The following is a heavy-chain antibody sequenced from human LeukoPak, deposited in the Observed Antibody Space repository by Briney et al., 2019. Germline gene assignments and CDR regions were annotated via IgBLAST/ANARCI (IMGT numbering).Heavy chain of an antibody. CDR2: IDYDSSHI. J-gene: IGHJ4*02. V-gene: IGHV3-21*01. CDR3: ARDPERYLRMGHYDY. D-gene: IGHD3-16*01. CDR1: GFTFSSSA. Sequence: PGGSLRPSCAGSGFTFSSSAMNWVRQVPGKGLEWVSSIDYDSSHIYYAASVRGRFSISRDNARDSVYLQMDSLRADDTAVYYCARDPERYLRMGHYDYWGQGTLVIVSS.